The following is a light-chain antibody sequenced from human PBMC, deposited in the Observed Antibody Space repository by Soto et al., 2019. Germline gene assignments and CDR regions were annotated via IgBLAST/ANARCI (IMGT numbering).Light chain of an antibody. CDR1: QSVSSN. CDR2: GAS. CDR3: QQYNNWPRT. V-gene: IGKV3-15*01. J-gene: IGKJ1*01. Sequence: EIVMTQSPATLSVSPGERATLSCRASQSVSSNLAWYQQKPGQAPSLLIYGASTRATGIPARFSGSGSGTEFTLTSSSLQSEDLAVYYCQQYNNWPRTFGQGTKVDIK.